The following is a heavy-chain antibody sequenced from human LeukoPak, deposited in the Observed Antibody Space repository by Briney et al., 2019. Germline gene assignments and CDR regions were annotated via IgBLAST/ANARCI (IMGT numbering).Heavy chain of an antibody. Sequence: ASVKVSCKASGYTFTGYYMHCVRQAPGQGLEWMGWINPNSGGTNYAQKFQGRVTMTRDTSISTAYMELSGLRSDDTPVYYCARDLYGGNSELDYWGQGTLVTVSS. J-gene: IGHJ4*02. CDR1: GYTFTGYY. CDR3: ARDLYGGNSELDY. CDR2: INPNSGGT. D-gene: IGHD4-23*01. V-gene: IGHV1-2*02.